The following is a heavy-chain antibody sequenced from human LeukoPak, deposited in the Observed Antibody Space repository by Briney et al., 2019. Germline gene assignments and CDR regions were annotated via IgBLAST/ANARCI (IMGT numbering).Heavy chain of an antibody. CDR1: GGSISSGGYS. CDR3: AKDLGGNLDY. CDR2: ISGSGGST. D-gene: IGHD1-14*01. Sequence: ETLSLTCAVSGGSISSGGYSWSWVRQAPGKGLEWVSAISGSGGSTYYADSVKGRFTISRDNSKNTLYLQMNSLRAEDTAVYYCAKDLGGNLDYWGQGTLVTVSS. J-gene: IGHJ4*02. V-gene: IGHV3-23*01.